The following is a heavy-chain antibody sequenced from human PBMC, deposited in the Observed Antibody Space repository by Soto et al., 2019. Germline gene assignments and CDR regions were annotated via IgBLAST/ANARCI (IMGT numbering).Heavy chain of an antibody. J-gene: IGHJ4*02. D-gene: IGHD6-13*01. CDR2: ISGSGGST. Sequence: EVQLLESGGGLVQPGGSLRLSCAASGFTFSSYAMSWVRQAPGKGLEWVSAISGSGGSTYYADSVKGRFTISRDNSKNALYLLMNGLSAEDTAVYYCAYSSTPFGYWGQGTLVTVSS. CDR3: AYSSTPFGY. CDR1: GFTFSSYA. V-gene: IGHV3-23*01.